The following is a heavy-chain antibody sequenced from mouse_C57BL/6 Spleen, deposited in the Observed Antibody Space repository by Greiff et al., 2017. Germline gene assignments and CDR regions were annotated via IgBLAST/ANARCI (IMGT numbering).Heavy chain of an antibody. CDR2: ISSGGDYI. Sequence: EVKLMESGEGLVKPGGSLKLSCAASGFTFSSYAMSWVRQTPEKRLEWVAYISSGGDYIYYADTVKGRFTISRDNARNTLYLQMSSLKSEDTARYYCTREGITTVGNAMDYWGQGTSVTVSS. D-gene: IGHD1-1*01. CDR3: TREGITTVGNAMDY. V-gene: IGHV5-9-1*02. CDR1: GFTFSSYA. J-gene: IGHJ4*01.